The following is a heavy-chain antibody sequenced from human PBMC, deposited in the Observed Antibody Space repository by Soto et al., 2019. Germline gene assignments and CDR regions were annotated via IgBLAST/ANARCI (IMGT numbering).Heavy chain of an antibody. CDR2: IGTLRDT. CDR3: ARRRSNDFFWSPRPRFAR. CDR1: GFTFSAFD. V-gene: IGHV3-13*01. D-gene: IGHD3-3*01. Sequence: PGGSLRLSCVTSGFTFSAFDMHWVRQAAGKGLEWVSGIGTLRDTFYTGSVKGRFTISRDNAKNSLYLQMNRLTDGDTVVYYWARRRSNDFFWSPRPRFARWRQGRLDT. J-gene: IGHJ5*02.